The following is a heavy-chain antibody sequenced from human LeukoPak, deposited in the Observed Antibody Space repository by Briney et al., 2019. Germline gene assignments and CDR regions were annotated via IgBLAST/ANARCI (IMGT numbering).Heavy chain of an antibody. CDR3: ARDNYCSSTDCYNFDY. CDR2: IKQDGSEK. Sequence: PGGSLRLSCAASGFIFSGYWMSWVRQAPGKGLEWVANIKQDGSEKYYVDSVKGRFTISRDNSKNTLYLQMNSLRVDDTAVYYCARDNYCSSTDCYNFDYWGQGTLVTVSS. CDR1: GFIFSGYW. D-gene: IGHD2-2*02. J-gene: IGHJ4*02. V-gene: IGHV3-7*01.